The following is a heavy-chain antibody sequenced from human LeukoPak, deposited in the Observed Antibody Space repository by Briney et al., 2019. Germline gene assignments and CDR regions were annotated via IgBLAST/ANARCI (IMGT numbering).Heavy chain of an antibody. J-gene: IGHJ3*02. CDR3: ARDCSGGSCYGAFDI. CDR1: GASIRSGDYY. D-gene: IGHD2-15*01. CDR2: IYVSGST. V-gene: IGHV4-30-4*01. Sequence: SETLSLTCTVSGASIRSGDYYWSWIRQPPGKGLEWIGYIYVSGSTYYNPSLKSRITISVDTSENRFSLKLSSVTATDTAVYYCARDCSGGSCYGAFDIWGQGTMVTVSS.